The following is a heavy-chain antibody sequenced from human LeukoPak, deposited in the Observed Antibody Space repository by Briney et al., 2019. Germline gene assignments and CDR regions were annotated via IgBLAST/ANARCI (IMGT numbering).Heavy chain of an antibody. CDR2: IYSGGST. CDR1: GFTVSSNY. Sequence: GGSLRLSCAASGFTVSSNYMSWVRQAPGKGLEWVSVIYSGGSTYYADSVKGRFTISRDNSKNTLYLQMNSLRAEDTAVYYCARDLRGYSYGYFDYWGQGTPVTVSS. D-gene: IGHD5-18*01. CDR3: ARDLRGYSYGYFDY. J-gene: IGHJ4*02. V-gene: IGHV3-53*01.